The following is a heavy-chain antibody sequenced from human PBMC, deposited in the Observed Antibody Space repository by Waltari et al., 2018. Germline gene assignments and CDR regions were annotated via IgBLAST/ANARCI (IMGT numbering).Heavy chain of an antibody. Sequence: ELQLVESGGGLVQPGGSLRLSCAASGFTFSYYWMHWVRHAPGKGLVWVSRINSDGSSTTYADSVEGRFTISRDNAKSTLYLQMNSLRAEDTAVYYCARGDSGSGTYYSDYWGQGTLVTVSS. CDR3: ARGDSGSGTYYSDY. J-gene: IGHJ4*02. D-gene: IGHD3-10*01. V-gene: IGHV3-74*01. CDR2: INSDGSST. CDR1: GFTFSYYW.